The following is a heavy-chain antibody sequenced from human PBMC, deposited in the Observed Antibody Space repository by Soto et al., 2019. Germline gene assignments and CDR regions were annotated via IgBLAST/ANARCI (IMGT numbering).Heavy chain of an antibody. CDR3: ARRKERSGPHYFDY. Sequence: QVQVVQSGAEVKKPGASVKVSCKTSGYTFTTYDIHWVRQATGQGLEWMGWLSPHNGNTGYAQQFRDRVKIAMNTSTSTVSLEVSILRFEDTATYYCARRKERSGPHYFDYWGQGTLVTVSS. D-gene: IGHD6-25*01. J-gene: IGHJ4*02. CDR2: LSPHNGNT. CDR1: GYTFTTYD. V-gene: IGHV1-8*01.